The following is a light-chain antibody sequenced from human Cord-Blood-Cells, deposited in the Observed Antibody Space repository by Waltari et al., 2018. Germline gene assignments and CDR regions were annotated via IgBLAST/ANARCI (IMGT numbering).Light chain of an antibody. J-gene: IGLJ3*02. Sequence: QSALTQPASVSWSPGQSITIPCTGTTCGFGSYNLVPWYQQHPGKAPKRMIYEGSKRPSGVSNRFSGSKSGNTASLTISGLQAEDEADYYCCSYAGSSTWVFGGGTKLTVL. CDR1: TCGFGSYNL. CDR3: CSYAGSSTWV. V-gene: IGLV2-23*01. CDR2: EGS.